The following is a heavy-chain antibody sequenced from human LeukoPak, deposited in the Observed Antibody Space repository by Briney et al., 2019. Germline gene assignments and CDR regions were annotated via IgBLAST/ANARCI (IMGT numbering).Heavy chain of an antibody. D-gene: IGHD2-15*01. CDR1: GGSISSSIYY. V-gene: IGHV4-39*01. J-gene: IGHJ4*02. CDR3: ATSGPWTSDY. Sequence: SETLSLTCNVSGGSISSSIYYWGWIRQPPGKGLEWIGSIYYSGNIYYDPSLKSRVIISVDTSKNQFFLRLSSVTAADTAVYYCATSGPWTSDYWGQGTLVTVSS. CDR2: IYYSGNI.